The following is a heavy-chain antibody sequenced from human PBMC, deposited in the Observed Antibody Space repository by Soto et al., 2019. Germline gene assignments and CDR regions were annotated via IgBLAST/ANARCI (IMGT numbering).Heavy chain of an antibody. J-gene: IGHJ4*02. CDR3: ARDRWIQLWLGDPGLDY. D-gene: IGHD5-18*01. CDR2: IWYDGSNK. V-gene: IGHV3-33*01. Sequence: GGSLRLSCAASGFTFSSYGMHWVRQAPGKGLEWVAVIWYDGSNKYYADSVKGRFTISRDNSKNTLYLQMNSLRAEDTAVYYCARDRWIQLWLGDPGLDYWGQGTLVTVSS. CDR1: GFTFSSYG.